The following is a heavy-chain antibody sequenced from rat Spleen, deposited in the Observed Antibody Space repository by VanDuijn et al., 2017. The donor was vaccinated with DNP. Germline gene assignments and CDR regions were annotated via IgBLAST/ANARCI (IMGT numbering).Heavy chain of an antibody. Sequence: EVQLVESGGGLVQPGRSLKLSCAASGFIFINYGMAWVRQAPKTGLEWVATIDTRGVDTYYRDSVKGRFTISRDNAKSTLYLQMDSLRSEDTATYYCTTDQNWDLDYWGQGVMVTVSS. J-gene: IGHJ2*01. CDR3: TTDQNWDLDY. CDR1: GFIFINYG. V-gene: IGHV5-27*01. D-gene: IGHD5-1*01. CDR2: IDTRGVDT.